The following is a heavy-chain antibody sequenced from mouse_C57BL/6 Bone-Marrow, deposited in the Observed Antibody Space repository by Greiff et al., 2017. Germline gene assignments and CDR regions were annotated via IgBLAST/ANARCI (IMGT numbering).Heavy chain of an antibody. J-gene: IGHJ2*01. Sequence: EVKLVESGGGLVKPGGSLKLSCAASGFTFSSYAMSWVRQTPEKRLEWVATISDGGSYTYYPDNVKGRFTISRDNAKNNLYLQKSHLKSEDTAMYYCARDAYYYGSSLYFDYWGQGTTLTVSS. V-gene: IGHV5-4*01. CDR1: GFTFSSYA. CDR3: ARDAYYYGSSLYFDY. CDR2: ISDGGSYT. D-gene: IGHD1-1*01.